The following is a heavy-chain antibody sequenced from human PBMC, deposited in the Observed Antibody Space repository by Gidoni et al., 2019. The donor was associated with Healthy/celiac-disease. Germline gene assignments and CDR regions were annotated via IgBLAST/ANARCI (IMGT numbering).Heavy chain of an antibody. CDR2: INHSGST. Sequence: QVQLQQWGAGLLKPSETLSLTCAVYGGSFSGYYWSGIRQPPGKGLEWIGEINHSGSTNYNPSLKSRVTISVDTSKNQFSLKLSSVTAADTAVYYCARRRLYCSSTSCSHGWFDPWGQGTLVTVSS. D-gene: IGHD2-2*01. CDR3: ARRRLYCSSTSCSHGWFDP. CDR1: GGSFSGYY. J-gene: IGHJ5*02. V-gene: IGHV4-34*01.